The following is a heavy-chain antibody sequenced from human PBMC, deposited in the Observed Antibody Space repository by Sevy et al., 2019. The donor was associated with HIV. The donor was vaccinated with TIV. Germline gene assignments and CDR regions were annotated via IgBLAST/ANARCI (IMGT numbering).Heavy chain of an antibody. CDR1: GFTFSSYA. CDR2: ISYDGSNK. J-gene: IGHJ4*02. V-gene: IGHV3-30-3*01. CDR3: AGVKKGGDYDSSGYPDY. Sequence: GGSLRLSCAASGFTFSSYAMHWVRQAPGKGLEWVAVISYDGSNKYYADSVKGRFTISRDNSKNTLYLQMNSLRAEDKVGYYYAGVKKGGDYDSSGYPDYWGQGTLVTVSS. D-gene: IGHD3-22*01.